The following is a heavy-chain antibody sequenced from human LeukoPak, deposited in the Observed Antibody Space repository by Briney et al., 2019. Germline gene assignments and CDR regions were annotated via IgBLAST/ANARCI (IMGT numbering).Heavy chain of an antibody. D-gene: IGHD6-6*01. CDR2: IYSGGST. Sequence: GGSLRLSCAASGFTVSSNYMSWVRQAPGKGLEWVSVIYSGGSTYYADSVKGRFTISRDSSKNTLYLQMNSLRAEDTAVYYCAKRGVAAARLGGYYFDYWGQGTLVTVSS. J-gene: IGHJ4*02. CDR1: GFTVSSNY. CDR3: AKRGVAAARLGGYYFDY. V-gene: IGHV3-53*01.